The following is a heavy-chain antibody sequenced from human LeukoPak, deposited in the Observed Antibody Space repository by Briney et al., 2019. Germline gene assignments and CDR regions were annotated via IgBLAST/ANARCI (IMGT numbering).Heavy chain of an antibody. Sequence: SETLSLTCTVSGGSISSGGYYWSWIRQHPGKGLEWIGYIYYSGSTYYNPSLKSRVTISVDTSKNQFSLQLNSVTPEDTAVYYCARTYPHGVVITRRFDYWGQGTLVTVSS. CDR1: GGSISSGGYY. D-gene: IGHD3-3*01. CDR3: ARTYPHGVVITRRFDY. V-gene: IGHV4-31*03. J-gene: IGHJ4*02. CDR2: IYYSGST.